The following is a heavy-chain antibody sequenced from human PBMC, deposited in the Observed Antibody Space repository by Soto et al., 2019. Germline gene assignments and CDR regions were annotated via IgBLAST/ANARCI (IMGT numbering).Heavy chain of an antibody. V-gene: IGHV1-18*01. J-gene: IGHJ6*02. CDR1: GYTFTIYG. CDR2: ISHDNGNT. CDR3: ARALGYSGYAGMDV. D-gene: IGHD5-12*01. Sequence: QVQLVQSGGEVKKPGASVKVSCKASGYTFTIYGINWVRQAPGQGLEWMGWISHDNGNTNYAQKIQGRVTMTTDTSTSTAYMELRSLRSDDTAVYYCARALGYSGYAGMDVWGQGTTVTVSS.